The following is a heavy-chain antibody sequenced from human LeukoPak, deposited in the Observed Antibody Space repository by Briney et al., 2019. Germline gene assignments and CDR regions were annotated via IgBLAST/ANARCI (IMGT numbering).Heavy chain of an antibody. D-gene: IGHD6-19*01. J-gene: IGHJ4*02. Sequence: GGSLRLSCAASGFTFSSYGMNWVRQATGKGLEWVSSISSSSSYIYYADSVKGRFTISRDNAKNTLYLQMNSLRAEDTAVYYCARDVRAVAGFLDYWGQGTPVTLSS. CDR3: ARDVRAVAGFLDY. CDR1: GFTFSSYG. CDR2: ISSSSSYI. V-gene: IGHV3-21*01.